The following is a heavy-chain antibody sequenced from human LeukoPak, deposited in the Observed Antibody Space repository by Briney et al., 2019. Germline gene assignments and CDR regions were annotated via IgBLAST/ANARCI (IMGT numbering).Heavy chain of an antibody. D-gene: IGHD6-6*01. Sequence: PSETLSLTCTVSGGSISSSSYYWGWIRQPPGKGLEWIGSIYYSGSTYYNPSLKSRVTISVDTSKNQFSLKLSSVTAADTAVYYCARGSSPALDYWGQGTLVTVSS. V-gene: IGHV4-39*07. CDR1: GGSISSSSYY. CDR3: ARGSSPALDY. J-gene: IGHJ4*02. CDR2: IYYSGST.